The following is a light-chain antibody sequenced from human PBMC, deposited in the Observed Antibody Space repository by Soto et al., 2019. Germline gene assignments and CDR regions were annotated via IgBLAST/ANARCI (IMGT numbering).Light chain of an antibody. CDR2: EVS. Sequence: QSALTQPASVSGSPGQSITISCTGTSSDVGSYNLVSWYQQHPGKAPKLMIYEVSKRPSGVSNRFSGSKSGNTASLTISGLQAEDEADYYCCSYAGSSTFYVFGTGTQRTVL. CDR3: CSYAGSSTFYV. CDR1: SSDVGSYNL. V-gene: IGLV2-23*02. J-gene: IGLJ1*01.